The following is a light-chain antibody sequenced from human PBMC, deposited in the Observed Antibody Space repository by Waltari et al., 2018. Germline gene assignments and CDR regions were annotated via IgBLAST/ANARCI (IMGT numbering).Light chain of an antibody. Sequence: QSALSQPASVSGSPGQSITISCTGTSSDVGAYKYVSWYQQHPGRAPKLIIYEGTTRPSGFSSLLSGSRSGNTASLTISGLQAEDEADYYCSSYTTDSVVIFGGGTEVTVL. CDR1: SSDVGAYKY. V-gene: IGLV2-14*01. CDR3: SSYTTDSVVI. J-gene: IGLJ2*01. CDR2: EGT.